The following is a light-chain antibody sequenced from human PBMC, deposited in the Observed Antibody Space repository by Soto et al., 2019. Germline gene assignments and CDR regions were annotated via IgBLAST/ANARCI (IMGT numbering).Light chain of an antibody. CDR1: QSLVDSDGNTF. V-gene: IGKV2-30*01. CDR2: KVS. J-gene: IGKJ5*01. CDR3: MQGTHWPIT. Sequence: DIVMTQSPFSLPVTLGQPASISCRSSQSLVDSDGNTFLNWFQQRPGRSPRRLIYKVSNRDSGVPARFSGSGSGTDFALKISRVEAEDVGVYYCMQGTHWPITFGQGTRLEIK.